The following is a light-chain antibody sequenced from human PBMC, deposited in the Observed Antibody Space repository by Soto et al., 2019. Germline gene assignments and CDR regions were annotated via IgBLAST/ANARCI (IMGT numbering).Light chain of an antibody. J-gene: IGKJ2*01. CDR1: QSVSNNY. V-gene: IGKV3-20*01. CDR2: GAS. CDR3: HQYDNAPQT. Sequence: ENVFTQSPGTLSLSPGERATLSCRASQSVSNNYLAWYQQKPGQAPRLLIYGASNRATGIPDRFSGSGSGTDFSLTISRLEPEDFAVYYCHQYDNAPQTYGQGTKVDIK.